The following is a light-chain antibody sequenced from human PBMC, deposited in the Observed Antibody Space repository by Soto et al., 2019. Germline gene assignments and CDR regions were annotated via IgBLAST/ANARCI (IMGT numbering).Light chain of an antibody. Sequence: DIQMTQSPSSLSASVGDRVTITCQASQDISNYLNWYQQKPGKAPKLLIYDASNLETGVPSRFSGSGSGTDFTLTISSLQPEDVATYYCQKYNSAPPTFGQGTKVDIK. J-gene: IGKJ1*01. V-gene: IGKV1-33*01. CDR1: QDISNY. CDR3: QKYNSAPPT. CDR2: DAS.